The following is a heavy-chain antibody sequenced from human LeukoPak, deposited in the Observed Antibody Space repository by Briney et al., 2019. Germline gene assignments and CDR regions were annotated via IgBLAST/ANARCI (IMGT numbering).Heavy chain of an antibody. V-gene: IGHV4-59*11. CDR1: GGSITTHY. CDR3: ARDRSRELVHASDV. Sequence: SETLSLTCTVSGGSITTHYWSWIRQPPGKGLEWIGYVHYTDSPNFNPSLKSRVTISLDTSKNQFSLKLTSVTAADAAVYYCARDRSRELVHASDVWGRGTMVTVSS. CDR2: VHYTDSP. J-gene: IGHJ3*01. D-gene: IGHD1-7*01.